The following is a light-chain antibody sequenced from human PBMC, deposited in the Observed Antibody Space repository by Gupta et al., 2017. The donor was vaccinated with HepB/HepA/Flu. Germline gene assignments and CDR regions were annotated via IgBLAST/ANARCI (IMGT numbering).Light chain of an antibody. Sequence: QSVLPQPPSASGTPGQRVTISCSGSRSKMGSNYVYWYQQLPGTAPNLLIYRHNGRPSGVPDRFSGSKSGTSASLAISGLRAEDEADYYCAAWDDSRSGVVFGGGTKLTVL. V-gene: IGLV1-47*01. J-gene: IGLJ2*01. CDR2: RHN. CDR3: AAWDDSRSGVV. CDR1: RSKMGSNY.